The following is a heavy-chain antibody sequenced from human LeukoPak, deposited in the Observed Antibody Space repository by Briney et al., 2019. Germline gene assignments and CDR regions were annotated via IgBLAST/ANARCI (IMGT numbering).Heavy chain of an antibody. D-gene: IGHD4-23*01. Sequence: GASVKVSCKTSGYTFTSFVIHWVRQAPGQRPEWMGRINPGNGNTKYSQKFQGRVTITTDTSASTAYVELSSLRSEDTAVYYCARPLRSTVITPFQYWGQGTLVTVSP. CDR1: GYTFTSFV. CDR3: ARPLRSTVITPFQY. J-gene: IGHJ1*01. CDR2: INPGNGNT. V-gene: IGHV1-3*01.